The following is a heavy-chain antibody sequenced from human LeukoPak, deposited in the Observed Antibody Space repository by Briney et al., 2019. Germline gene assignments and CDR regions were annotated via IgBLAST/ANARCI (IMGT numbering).Heavy chain of an antibody. CDR1: GYSLSALA. CDR2: FDPDDGQR. V-gene: IGHV1-24*01. J-gene: IGHJ5*02. D-gene: IGHD2-8*02. Sequence: ASVKVSCQASGYSLSALAIHWVRQAPGKGLEWMGRFDPDDGQRIYSHKFQGRFIMTEDTSSDTAYMELSGLRSDDTAVYFCASDRTMTTVPGGQVWDDPWGQGTLVTVSS. CDR3: ASDRTMTTVPGGQVWDDP.